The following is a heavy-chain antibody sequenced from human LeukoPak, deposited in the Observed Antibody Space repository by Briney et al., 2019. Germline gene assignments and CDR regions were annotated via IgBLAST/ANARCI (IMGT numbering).Heavy chain of an antibody. CDR2: ISAYNGNT. CDR1: GYTLTELS. CDR3: ARIIEVVAAAAYYFDY. D-gene: IGHD6-13*01. Sequence: ASVKVSCKVSGYTLTELSMHWVRQAPGKELEWMGWISAYNGNTNYAQKLQGRVTMTTDTSTSTAYMELRSLRSDDTAVYYCARIIEVVAAAAYYFDYWGQGTLVTVSS. J-gene: IGHJ4*02. V-gene: IGHV1-18*01.